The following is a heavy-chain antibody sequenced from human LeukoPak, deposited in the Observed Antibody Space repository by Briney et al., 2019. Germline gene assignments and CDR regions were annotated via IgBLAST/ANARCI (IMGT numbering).Heavy chain of an antibody. D-gene: IGHD6-13*01. CDR1: GFTFSDYY. V-gene: IGHV3-11*06. Sequence: GGSLRLSCAASGFTFSDYYMSWIRQAPGKGLEWLSYISRTGSHTPYADSVEGRFTVSRDNAKNSLSLELNSLRVNDTAIYYCARVGSTAEAGTPDYWGQGTLVTVSS. J-gene: IGHJ4*02. CDR3: ARVGSTAEAGTPDY. CDR2: ISRTGSHT.